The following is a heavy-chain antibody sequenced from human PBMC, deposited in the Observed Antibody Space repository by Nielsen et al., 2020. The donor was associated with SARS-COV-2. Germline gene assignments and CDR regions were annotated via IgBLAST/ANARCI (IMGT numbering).Heavy chain of an antibody. CDR2: INTNTGNP. Sequence: ASVQISCKASGYTFKRNAMNWVRQAPGQGLEWMGWINTNTGNPTYAQGFTSRFVFSLDTSVSTAFLEISSLKAEDTAVYYCARDRGDGYNSGLDYWGQGTLVTVSS. CDR1: GYTFKRNA. J-gene: IGHJ4*02. V-gene: IGHV7-4-1*02. D-gene: IGHD5-24*01. CDR3: ARDRGDGYNSGLDY.